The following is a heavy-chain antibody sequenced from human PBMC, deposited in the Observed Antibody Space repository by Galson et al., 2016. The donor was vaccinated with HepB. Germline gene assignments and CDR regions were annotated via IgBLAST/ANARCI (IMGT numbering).Heavy chain of an antibody. J-gene: IGHJ4*02. CDR3: AKAFDFWSGYPFDR. D-gene: IGHD3-3*01. CDR2: ISGSGGSS. Sequence: SLRLSCAASGITFSNYALSWVRQAPGKGLEWVSSISGSGGSSYYADSVKGRFTISRDNSKNTLYLQMNSLRAEDTAVYYCAKAFDFWSGYPFDRWGPGTVVTVSP. CDR1: GITFSNYA. V-gene: IGHV3-23*01.